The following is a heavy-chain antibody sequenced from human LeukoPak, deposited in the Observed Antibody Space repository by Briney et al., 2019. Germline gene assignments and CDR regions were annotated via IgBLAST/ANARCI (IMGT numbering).Heavy chain of an antibody. J-gene: IGHJ4*02. CDR2: INPDSGGT. Sequence: ASVKVSCKASGYTFTGYYIHWVRRAPGQGLEWMGWINPDSGGTNYAQKFQGRVTMTRDTSITTAYMELSRLRSDDTAVYYCARDPLRRTFDYWGQGTLVTVSS. CDR1: GYTFTGYY. V-gene: IGHV1-2*02. CDR3: ARDPLRRTFDY. D-gene: IGHD4-17*01.